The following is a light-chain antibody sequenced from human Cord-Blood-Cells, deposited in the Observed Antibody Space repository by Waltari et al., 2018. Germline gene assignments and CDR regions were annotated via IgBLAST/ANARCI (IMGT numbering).Light chain of an antibody. V-gene: IGLV2-14*03. CDR2: EVS. Sequence: QSALTQPAPLSGFPGQSITTPCTGPTSYFGGYNYVPWYQQHPGKAPKLKIYEVSNRPSGVSNRFSGSKSGNTASLTISGLQAEDEADYYCSSYTSSSTRVFGTGTKVTVL. CDR1: TSYFGGYNY. J-gene: IGLJ1*01. CDR3: SSYTSSSTRV.